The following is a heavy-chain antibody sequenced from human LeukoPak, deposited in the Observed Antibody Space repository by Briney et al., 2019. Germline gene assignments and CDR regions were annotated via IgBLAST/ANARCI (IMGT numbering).Heavy chain of an antibody. J-gene: IGHJ4*02. CDR2: IIPILGIA. D-gene: IGHD3-10*01. V-gene: IGHV1-69*04. CDR1: GGTFSSYA. CDR3: AREVSTMVRGVLVY. Sequence: ASVKVSCKASGGTFSSYAISWVRQAPGQGLEWMGRIIPILGIANYAQKFQGRVTITADKSTSTAYMELSSLRSEDTAVYYCAREVSTMVRGVLVYWGQGNLVTVSS.